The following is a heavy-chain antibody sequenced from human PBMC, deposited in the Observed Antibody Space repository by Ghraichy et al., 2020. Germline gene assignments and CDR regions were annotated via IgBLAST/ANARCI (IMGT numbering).Heavy chain of an antibody. D-gene: IGHD2-2*01. J-gene: IGHJ5*02. CDR2: IYYTGST. V-gene: IGHV4-61*08. CDR1: GGSVSSGDYY. Sequence: SETLSLTCTVSGGSVSSGDYYWTWIRQPPGKRLEWIGYIYYTGSTSYNPSLKSRVTISLHTSTNQFSLKLSSVSAADTAVYYCARWSFCSSTSCPALSRIDPWGQGTLVTGTS. CDR3: ARWSFCSSTSCPALSRIDP.